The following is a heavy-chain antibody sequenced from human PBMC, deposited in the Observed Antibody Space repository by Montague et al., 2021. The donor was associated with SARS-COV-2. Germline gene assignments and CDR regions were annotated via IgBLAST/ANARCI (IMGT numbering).Heavy chain of an antibody. CDR3: ARRTCSSTSCHQFDP. CDR1: GGSISYYY. J-gene: IGHJ5*02. Sequence: SETLSLTCTVSGGSISYYYWSWIRQPPGKGLGWIGYIYYSGSTNYNPSLKSRVTISVDTSKNQFSLKLSSVTAADTAVYYCARRTCSSTSCHQFDPWGQGTLVTVSS. V-gene: IGHV4-59*01. CDR2: IYYSGST. D-gene: IGHD2-2*01.